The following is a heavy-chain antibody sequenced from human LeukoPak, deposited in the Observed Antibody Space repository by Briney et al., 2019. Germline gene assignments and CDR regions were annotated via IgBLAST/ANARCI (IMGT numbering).Heavy chain of an antibody. CDR3: AREGAAAGFNWFDP. CDR2: IYYSGST. Sequence: SETLSLTCTVSGGSISSGGYYWSWIRQHPGKALEWIGYIYYSGSTYYNPSLKSRVTISVDTSKNQFSLKLSSVTAADTAVYYCAREGAAAGFNWFDPWGQGTLVTVSS. J-gene: IGHJ5*02. D-gene: IGHD6-13*01. V-gene: IGHV4-31*03. CDR1: GGSISSGGYY.